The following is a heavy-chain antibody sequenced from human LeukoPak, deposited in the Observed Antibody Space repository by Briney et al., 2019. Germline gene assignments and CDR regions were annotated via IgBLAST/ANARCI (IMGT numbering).Heavy chain of an antibody. V-gene: IGHV3-21*01. CDR1: GFTFSTYN. D-gene: IGHD4-23*01. CDR3: ARDRDCNSGFDY. J-gene: IGHJ4*02. Sequence: GGSLRLSCAVSGFTFSTYNMKWVRQAPGKGLEWVSSISTSSSYIYYADSVKGRFTISRDNAKNSLYLQMNSLRAEDTAVYYCARDRDCNSGFDYWGPGTLVTVSS. CDR2: ISTSSSYI.